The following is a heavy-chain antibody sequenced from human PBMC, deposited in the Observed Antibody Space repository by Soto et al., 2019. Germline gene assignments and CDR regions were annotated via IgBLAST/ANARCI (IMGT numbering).Heavy chain of an antibody. J-gene: IGHJ6*02. CDR2: ISTYNGDT. CDR3: AREGVAPYYYYGMYV. Sequence: ASVKVSCKASGYTFTRSGISWVRQAPGQGLEWMGWISTYNGDTNYAQTFQGRVTMTTDTSTSTVYMELRSLRSDDTAVYYCAREGVAPYYYYGMYVWGQGNPVTVSS. V-gene: IGHV1-18*01. CDR1: GYTFTRSG. D-gene: IGHD5-12*01.